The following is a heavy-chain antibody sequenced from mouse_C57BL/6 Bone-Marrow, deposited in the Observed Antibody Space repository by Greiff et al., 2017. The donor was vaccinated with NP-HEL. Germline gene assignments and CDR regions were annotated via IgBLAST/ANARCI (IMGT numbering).Heavy chain of an antibody. CDR3: TRYTHYYGSSRVVRYYAMDY. J-gene: IGHJ4*01. D-gene: IGHD1-1*01. CDR2: IYPGNSDT. V-gene: IGHV1-5*01. Sequence: VQLKQSGTVLARPGASVKMSCKTSGYTFTSYWMHWVKQRPGQGLEWIGAIYPGNSDTSYNQKFKGKAKLTAVTSASTAYMELSSLTNEDSAVYYCTRYTHYYGSSRVVRYYAMDYWGQGTSVTVSS. CDR1: GYTFTSYW.